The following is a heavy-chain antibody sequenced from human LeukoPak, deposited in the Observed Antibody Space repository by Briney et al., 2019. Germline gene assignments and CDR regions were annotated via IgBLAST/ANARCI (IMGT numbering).Heavy chain of an antibody. V-gene: IGHV4-59*01. CDR1: GGSISSYY. J-gene: IGHJ4*02. CDR2: IYYSGGT. D-gene: IGHD6-13*01. CDR3: ARYSSSWGKHFDY. Sequence: SEALSLTCTVSGGSISSYYWSWIRQPPGKGLEWIGYIYYSGGTNYNPSPKSRVTISVDTSKNQFSLKLSSVTAADTAVYYCARYSSSWGKHFDYWGQGTLVTVSS.